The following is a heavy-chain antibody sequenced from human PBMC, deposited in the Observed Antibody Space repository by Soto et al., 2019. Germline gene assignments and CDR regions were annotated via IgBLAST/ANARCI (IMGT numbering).Heavy chain of an antibody. CDR2: ISDDGTNK. V-gene: IGHV3-30*18. J-gene: IGHJ4*02. CDR1: GFNFRSYG. D-gene: IGHD5-18*01. Sequence: QVQLVESGGGVVQPGRSLRLSCAASGFNFRSYGMSWVRQAPGKGLEWVAVISDDGTNKDYADSVKGRFTISRDKSKNTRYLRMNSLRAEDTAVYYCAKERMGRGDRYTPMVRGHRFDYWGQGTLVTVSS. CDR3: AKERMGRGDRYTPMVRGHRFDY.